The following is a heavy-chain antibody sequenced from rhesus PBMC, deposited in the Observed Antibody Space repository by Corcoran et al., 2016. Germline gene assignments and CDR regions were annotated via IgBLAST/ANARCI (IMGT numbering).Heavy chain of an antibody. D-gene: IGHD2-27*01. Sequence: QVQLQESGPGLVKPSETLSLTCAVSGGSISVGYGWSWIRQPPGKGLEWIGHSFGNSGSNHYNPPLKRRVTISRDTSKNQFSLKLSSVTAADTAVYYCARLHCRGTYCYGMSDAFDFWGQGLRVTVSS. J-gene: IGHJ3*01. CDR3: ARLHCRGTYCYGMSDAFDF. CDR2: SFGNSGSN. CDR1: GGSISVGYG. V-gene: IGHV4S7*01.